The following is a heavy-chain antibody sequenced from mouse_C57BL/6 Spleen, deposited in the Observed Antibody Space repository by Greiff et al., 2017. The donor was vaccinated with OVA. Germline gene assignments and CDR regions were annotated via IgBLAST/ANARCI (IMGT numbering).Heavy chain of an antibody. J-gene: IGHJ4*01. D-gene: IGHD2-5*01. V-gene: IGHV1-42*01. Sequence: VQLQQSGPELVKPGASVKISCKASGYSFTGYYMNWVKQSPEKSLEWIGEINPSTGGTTYNQKFKAKATLTVDKPSSTAYMQLKSLTSEDSAVYYCAREGAYYSIYYAMDYWGQGTSVTVSS. CDR1: GYSFTGYY. CDR3: AREGAYYSIYYAMDY. CDR2: INPSTGGT.